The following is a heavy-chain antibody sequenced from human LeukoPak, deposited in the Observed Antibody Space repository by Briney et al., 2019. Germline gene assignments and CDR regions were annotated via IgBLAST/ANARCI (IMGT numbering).Heavy chain of an antibody. CDR3: ARDREGYQLPQMHHYYYMDV. CDR2: IKQDGSEK. Sequence: GGSLRLSCVASGFAFSSYWMNWVRQAPGKGLEWVANIKQDGSEKYYVDSVKGRFTISRDNAKNSLYLQMNSLRAEDTAVYYCARDREGYQLPQMHHYYYMDVWGKGTTVTISS. D-gene: IGHD2-2*01. V-gene: IGHV3-7*01. CDR1: GFAFSSYW. J-gene: IGHJ6*03.